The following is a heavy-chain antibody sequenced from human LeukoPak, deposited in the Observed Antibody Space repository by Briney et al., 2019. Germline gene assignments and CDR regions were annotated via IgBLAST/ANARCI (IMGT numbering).Heavy chain of an antibody. J-gene: IGHJ5*02. D-gene: IGHD3-3*01. CDR1: GYTFTSYG. CDR3: ARVNVPAYYDFWSGFGGFDP. CDR2: ISAYNGNT. Sequence: ASVNVSCKASGYTFTSYGISWVRQAPGQGLEWMGWISAYNGNTNYAQKLQGRVTMTTDTSTSTAYMELRSLRSDDTAVYYCARVNVPAYYDFWSGFGGFDPWGQGTLVTVSS. V-gene: IGHV1-18*01.